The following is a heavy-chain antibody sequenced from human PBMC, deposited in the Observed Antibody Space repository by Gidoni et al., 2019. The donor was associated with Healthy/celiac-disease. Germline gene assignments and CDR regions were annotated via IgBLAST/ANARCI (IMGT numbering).Heavy chain of an antibody. J-gene: IGHJ4*02. CDR1: GGSISSGDYY. V-gene: IGHV4-30-4*01. CDR2: IYSSGST. CDR3: ARESDYDSSGYYRGGRYFDY. D-gene: IGHD3-22*01. Sequence: QVQLQESGPGLVKPSQTLSLTCTVSGGSISSGDYYWSWIRQPPGKGLEWIGYIYSSGSTYYNPCLKSRVTISVDTSKNQFSLKLSSVTAADTAVYYCARESDYDSSGYYRGGRYFDYWGQGTLVTVSS.